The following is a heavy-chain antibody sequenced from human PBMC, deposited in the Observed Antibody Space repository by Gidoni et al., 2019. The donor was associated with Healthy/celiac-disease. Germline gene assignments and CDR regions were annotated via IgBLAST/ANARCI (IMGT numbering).Heavy chain of an antibody. D-gene: IGHD3-22*01. CDR3: AKGTPYYYDYPGIDY. J-gene: IGHJ4*02. V-gene: IGHV3-30*18. Sequence: QAPGKGLEWVAVISYDGSNKYYADSVKGRFTISRDNSKNTLYLQMNSLRAEDTAVYYCAKGTPYYYDYPGIDYWGQRTLVTVSS. CDR2: ISYDGSNK.